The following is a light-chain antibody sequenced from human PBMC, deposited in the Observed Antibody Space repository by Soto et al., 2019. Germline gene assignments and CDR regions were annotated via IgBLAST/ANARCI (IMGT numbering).Light chain of an antibody. V-gene: IGKV1-39*01. CDR3: QQSYSTPIT. CDR1: QSISSY. J-gene: IGKJ5*01. Sequence: DIQMTQSPSSLSASVGDRVTITCRASQSISSYLNWYQQKPGKAPKLLIYAASSLQSGVTSRFSGSGSGTDFTLTISSLQPEDVATYYCQQSYSTPITFGQGTRLEIK. CDR2: AAS.